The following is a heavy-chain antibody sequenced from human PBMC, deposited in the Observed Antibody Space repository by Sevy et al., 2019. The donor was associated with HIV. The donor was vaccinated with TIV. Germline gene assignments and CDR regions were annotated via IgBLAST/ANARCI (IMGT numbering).Heavy chain of an antibody. CDR2: ISSNGDST. Sequence: GGSLRLSCAGAGFTFNYYGMYWVRQAPGKGLQYVSGISSNGDSTDYGDSVKGRFTISRDNSKNTLYLQMSSLRAEDTAVYYCLRDLLRPVVVPAASFDYWGQGTLVTVSS. D-gene: IGHD2-2*01. J-gene: IGHJ4*02. CDR3: LRDLLRPVVVPAASFDY. CDR1: GFTFNYYG. V-gene: IGHV3-64D*06.